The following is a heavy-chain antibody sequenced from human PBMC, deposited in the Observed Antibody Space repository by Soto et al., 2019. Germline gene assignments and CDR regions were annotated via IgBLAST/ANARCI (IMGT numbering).Heavy chain of an antibody. CDR2: INADGSET. Sequence: EVQLVESGGGLVQPGGTLRLSCAASGFTFSSNWMHWVRRVPGRGLVWVSRINADGSETNYEDSVEGRFTISRDNPKNTPYLQMNSLRAEDTAVYYCARDGEGFWGQGTLVTVSS. V-gene: IGHV3-74*01. J-gene: IGHJ4*02. CDR3: ARDGEGF. D-gene: IGHD2-21*01. CDR1: GFTFSSNW.